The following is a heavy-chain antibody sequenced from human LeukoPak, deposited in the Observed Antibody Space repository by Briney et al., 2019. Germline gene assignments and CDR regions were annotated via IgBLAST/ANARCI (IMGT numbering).Heavy chain of an antibody. CDR2: INPSGGST. J-gene: IGHJ3*02. D-gene: IGHD3-22*01. Sequence: ASVKVSCKASGYTFTSYYMHWVRQAPGQGLEWMGIINPSGGSTSYAQKFQGRVTMTRDMSTSTVYMELSSLRSEDTAVYYCAKAYYYDSSGYYGPAFDIWGQGTMVTVSS. CDR1: GYTFTSYY. CDR3: AKAYYYDSSGYYGPAFDI. V-gene: IGHV1-46*03.